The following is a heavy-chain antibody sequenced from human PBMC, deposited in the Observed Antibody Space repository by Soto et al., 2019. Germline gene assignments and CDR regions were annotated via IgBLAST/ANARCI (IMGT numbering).Heavy chain of an antibody. J-gene: IGHJ4*02. CDR3: ARQGSY. Sequence: SETLSLTCAVYGGSISSNKWWSWVRQPPGEGLEWIGALYYSGTTFYNPSLKNRVTISLDTSKIQFSLTLTSVTAADTAVYYCARQGSYWGQGALVTVSS. CDR2: LYYSGTT. CDR1: GGSISSNKW. V-gene: IGHV4-4*02.